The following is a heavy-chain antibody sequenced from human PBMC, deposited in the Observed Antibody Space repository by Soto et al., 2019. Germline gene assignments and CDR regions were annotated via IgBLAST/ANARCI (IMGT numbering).Heavy chain of an antibody. Sequence: SETLSLTCTVSGGSISSYYWSWIRQPPGKGLEWIGYIYYSGSTNYNPSLKSRVTISVDTSKNQFSLKLSSATAADTAVYYCATGTEGYCSGGSCYSYYFDYWGQGTLVTVSS. CDR1: GGSISSYY. CDR3: ATGTEGYCSGGSCYSYYFDY. J-gene: IGHJ4*02. CDR2: IYYSGST. D-gene: IGHD2-15*01. V-gene: IGHV4-59*01.